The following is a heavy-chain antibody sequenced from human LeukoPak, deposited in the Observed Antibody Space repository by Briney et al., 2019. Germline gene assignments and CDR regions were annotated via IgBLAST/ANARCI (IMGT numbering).Heavy chain of an antibody. CDR2: INRSGST. CDR3: ARVGSSWPHYYFDY. CDR1: GGSFSGYY. V-gene: IGHV4-34*01. D-gene: IGHD6-13*01. J-gene: IGHJ4*02. Sequence: PSETLSLTCAVYGGSFSGYYWSWIRQPPGKGLEWIGEINRSGSTNYNPSLKSRVTISVDTSKNQFSLKLSSVTAADTAVYYCARVGSSWPHYYFDYWGQGTLVTVSS.